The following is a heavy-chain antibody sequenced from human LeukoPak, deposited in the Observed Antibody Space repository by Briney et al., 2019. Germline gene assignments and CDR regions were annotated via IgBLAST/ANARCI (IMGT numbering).Heavy chain of an antibody. Sequence: GGSLRLSCAASGFTFSSYWMHWVRQVPGKGLVWVSRINSDGSSTSYADSVKGRFTISRDNAKNTLYVQMNSLRAEDTAVYYCSTGSGHAFDIWGRGTMVTV. CDR2: INSDGSST. CDR1: GFTFSSYW. J-gene: IGHJ3*02. CDR3: STGSGHAFDI. D-gene: IGHD3-10*01. V-gene: IGHV3-74*01.